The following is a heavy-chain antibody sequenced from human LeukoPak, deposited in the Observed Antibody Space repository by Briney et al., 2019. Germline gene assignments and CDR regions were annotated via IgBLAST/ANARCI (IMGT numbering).Heavy chain of an antibody. V-gene: IGHV3-66*01. CDR1: GITVSTNY. J-gene: IGHJ4*02. D-gene: IGHD3-16*01. CDR3: AGDWNGDHVIEY. CDR2: IHTDDST. Sequence: GGSLRLSCAASGITVSTNYMSWVRQAPWKGLEWVSVIHTDDSTYYVDSVKGRFAISRDISKNTLYLQMNSLRGDDTAVYYCAGDWNGDHVIEYWGQGTLVTVSS.